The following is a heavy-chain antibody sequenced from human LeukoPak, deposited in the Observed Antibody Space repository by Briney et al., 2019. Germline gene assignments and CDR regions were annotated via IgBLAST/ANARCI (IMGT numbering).Heavy chain of an antibody. D-gene: IGHD3-10*01. Sequence: GGSLRLSCAASGFTFSNYAMSWVRQAPGKGLEWISAVSGSGDRTYYAGSVKGRFTISRDNSKNIVYLRMNSLRAEDTAVYFCANSRVYGSGNLWGQGTPVTVSS. J-gene: IGHJ4*02. CDR2: VSGSGDRT. CDR3: ANSRVYGSGNL. CDR1: GFTFSNYA. V-gene: IGHV3-23*01.